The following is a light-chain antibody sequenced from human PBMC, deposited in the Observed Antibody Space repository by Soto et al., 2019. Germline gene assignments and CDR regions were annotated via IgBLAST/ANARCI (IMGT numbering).Light chain of an antibody. V-gene: IGKV1-5*01. CDR2: DAS. Sequence: DIQMTQSPSTLSASVGDRVTITCRASQSISSWLAWYQQKPGKAPKLLIYDASSLESGVPSRFSGSGSRTEFTLTLSSLQPDDFATYYCQQYNSYPWTFGQGTKVEIK. CDR1: QSISSW. CDR3: QQYNSYPWT. J-gene: IGKJ1*01.